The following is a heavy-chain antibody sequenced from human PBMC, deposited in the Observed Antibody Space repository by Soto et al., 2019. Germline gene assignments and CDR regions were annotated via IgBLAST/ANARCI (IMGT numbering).Heavy chain of an antibody. V-gene: IGHV1-18*01. CDR1: GYTFTSYG. Sequence: ASVKVSCKASGYTFTSYGISWVRQAPGQLLEWMGWISAYNGNTNYAQKLQGRVTMTTDTSTSTAYMELRSLRSDDTAVYYCARSLNEVLWFGEFSSYMDVWGKGTTVTVSS. CDR3: ARSLNEVLWFGEFSSYMDV. CDR2: ISAYNGNT. J-gene: IGHJ6*03. D-gene: IGHD3-10*01.